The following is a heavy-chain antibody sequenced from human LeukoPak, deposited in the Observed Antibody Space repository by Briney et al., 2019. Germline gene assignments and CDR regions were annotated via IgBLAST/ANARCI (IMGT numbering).Heavy chain of an antibody. CDR1: GFTFSSYA. J-gene: IGHJ4*02. V-gene: IGHV3-64*01. D-gene: IGHD3-22*01. CDR3: ARANPRYYYDSSGYQDR. CDR2: ISSNGGST. Sequence: GGSLRLSCAASGFTFSSYAMHWVRQAPGKGLEYVSAISSNGGSTYYANSVKGRFTISRDNSKNTLYLQMGSLRAEDMAVYYCARANPRYYYDSSGYQDRWGQGTLVTVSS.